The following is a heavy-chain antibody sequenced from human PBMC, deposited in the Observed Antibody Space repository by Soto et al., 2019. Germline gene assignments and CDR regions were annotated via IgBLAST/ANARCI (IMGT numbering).Heavy chain of an antibody. D-gene: IGHD3-22*01. CDR3: ASNWGSSGYFDAFDI. CDR2: IYYSGIT. J-gene: IGHJ3*02. V-gene: IGHV4-59*01. Sequence: SVTLSRTCTVSGGSISSYYLGWSRQPPGKGLEWIVYIYYSGITNYNPSLKSRVTISVDTSKNQFSLKLSSVTAADTAVYYCASNWGSSGYFDAFDIWGQGTMVTVSS. CDR1: GGSISSYY.